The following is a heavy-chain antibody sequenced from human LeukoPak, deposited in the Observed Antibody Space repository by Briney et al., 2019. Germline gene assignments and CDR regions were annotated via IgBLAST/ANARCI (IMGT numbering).Heavy chain of an antibody. V-gene: IGHV3-53*01. J-gene: IGHJ4*02. CDR2: IYSSGST. D-gene: IGHD2-15*01. CDR1: GFTVSSNY. CDR3: ANGLLKCCSWKFRTPLDY. Sequence: GGSLRLSCAASGFTVSSNYMSWVRQAPGKGLDWVSVIYSSGSTFYADSVKGRFTISRDNSENTLYLQMNSLRAEDTAVYYCANGLLKCCSWKFRTPLDYWGQGTLVTVSS.